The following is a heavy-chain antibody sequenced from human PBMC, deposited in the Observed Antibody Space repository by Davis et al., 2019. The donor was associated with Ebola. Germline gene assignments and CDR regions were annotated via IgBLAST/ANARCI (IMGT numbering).Heavy chain of an antibody. CDR3: ARRSYSGEWPFDY. J-gene: IGHJ4*02. V-gene: IGHV4-59*08. CDR2: IYYSGST. Sequence: GSLRLSCTVSGGSISSYYWSWIRQPPGKGLEWIGYIYYSGSTYYNPSLKSRVTISVDTSKNHFSLEVSSVTAADTAVYYCARRSYSGEWPFDYWGQGTQVTVSS. D-gene: IGHD6-25*01. CDR1: GGSISSYY.